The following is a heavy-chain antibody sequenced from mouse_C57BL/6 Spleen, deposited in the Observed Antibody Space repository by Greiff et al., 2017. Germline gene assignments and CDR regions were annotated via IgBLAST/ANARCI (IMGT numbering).Heavy chain of an antibody. CDR3: ARYDYDAAMDY. D-gene: IGHD2-4*01. V-gene: IGHV1-55*01. CDR1: GYTFTSYW. CDR2: IYPGSGST. Sequence: QVQLQQPGAELVKPGASVKMSCKASGYTFTSYWITWVKQRPGQGLEWIGDIYPGSGSTNYNEKLKSKATLTVDTSSSTAYMQLSSLTSEDSAVYDCARYDYDAAMDYWGQGTSVTVSS. J-gene: IGHJ4*01.